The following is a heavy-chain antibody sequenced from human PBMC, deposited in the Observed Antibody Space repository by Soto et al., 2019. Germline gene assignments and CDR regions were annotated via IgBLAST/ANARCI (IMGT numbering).Heavy chain of an antibody. CDR2: ISYDGSNK. J-gene: IGHJ4*02. CDR3: ARDRGTYCGGDCTDY. Sequence: QVQLVESGGGVVQPGRSLRLSCAASGFTFSSYAMHWVRQAPGKGLEWVAVISYDGSNKYYADSVKGRFTISRDNSKNTLYLQMNSLRAVDTAVYYCARDRGTYCGGDCTDYWGQGTLVTVSS. D-gene: IGHD2-21*02. V-gene: IGHV3-30-3*01. CDR1: GFTFSSYA.